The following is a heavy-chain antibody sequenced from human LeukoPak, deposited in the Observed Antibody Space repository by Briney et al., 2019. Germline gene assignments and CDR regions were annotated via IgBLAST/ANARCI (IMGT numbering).Heavy chain of an antibody. CDR1: GYTLSSYD. Sequence: ASVKVSCKASGYTLSSYDINWVRQAPGQGLEWMGWMNPISGKTGYAQKFQGRVTMTGNTSISTAYMELSSLRSEDTAVYYCARGYGSGSYYFDYWGQGTLVTVSA. CDR2: MNPISGKT. J-gene: IGHJ4*02. CDR3: ARGYGSGSYYFDY. V-gene: IGHV1-8*01. D-gene: IGHD3-10*01.